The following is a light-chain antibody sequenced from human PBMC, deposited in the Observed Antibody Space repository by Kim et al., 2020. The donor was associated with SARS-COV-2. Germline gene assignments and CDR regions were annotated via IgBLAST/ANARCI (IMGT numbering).Light chain of an antibody. V-gene: IGLV3-25*03. CDR2: RDN. Sequence: SYELTQPPSVSVSPGQTARITCSGDALSKRFAYWYQQKPGQAPLLVIYRDNERPSGIPERFSGSRSGTTVTLTITGVQTEDEADYYCQSADNSGSPVFGGGTQLTVL. CDR1: ALSKRF. J-gene: IGLJ2*01. CDR3: QSADNSGSPV.